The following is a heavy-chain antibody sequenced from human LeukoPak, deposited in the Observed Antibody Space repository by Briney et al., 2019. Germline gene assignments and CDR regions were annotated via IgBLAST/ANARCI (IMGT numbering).Heavy chain of an antibody. J-gene: IGHJ6*03. V-gene: IGHV3-21*01. Sequence: PGGSLRLSCAASGFTFSRYSMSWVHQAPGKGLEWVASISSTSTFIYSADSVKGRFTISRDTAKNSLLLQMNSLRAEDTAIYYCARDYFDSSDYPQTYYYYYMDVWGKGTTVTVSS. CDR3: ARDYFDSSDYPQTYYYYYMDV. CDR1: GFTFSRYS. CDR2: ISSTSTFI. D-gene: IGHD3-22*01.